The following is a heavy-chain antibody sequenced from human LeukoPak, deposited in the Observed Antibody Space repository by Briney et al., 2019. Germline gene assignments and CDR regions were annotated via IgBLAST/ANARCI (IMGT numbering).Heavy chain of an antibody. D-gene: IGHD3-10*01. V-gene: IGHV3-48*03. J-gene: IGHJ4*02. Sequence: GGSLRLSCAASGFTFSSYEMNWVRQAPGKGLEWVSYISSSGSTIYYADSVKGRFTISRDNAKNSLYLQMNSLRAEDRAVYYCARTFMVRGDANDYWGQGTLVTVSS. CDR1: GFTFSSYE. CDR3: ARTFMVRGDANDY. CDR2: ISSSGSTI.